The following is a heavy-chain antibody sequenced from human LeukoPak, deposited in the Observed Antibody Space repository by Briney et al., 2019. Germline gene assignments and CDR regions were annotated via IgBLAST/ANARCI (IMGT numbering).Heavy chain of an antibody. V-gene: IGHV4-34*01. J-gene: IGHJ5*02. CDR3: ARGGWWDNWNRLDP. Sequence: SETQSLTRAVYGGSFSSYYWNWIRQPSGKGLELFGEINHSGSTNYNPSLKSRVSISVDTSKNQVSLKLTSVTAADTAVYYCARGGWWDNWNRLDPWGQGTLVTVSS. CDR2: INHSGST. D-gene: IGHD1-1*01. CDR1: GGSFSSYY.